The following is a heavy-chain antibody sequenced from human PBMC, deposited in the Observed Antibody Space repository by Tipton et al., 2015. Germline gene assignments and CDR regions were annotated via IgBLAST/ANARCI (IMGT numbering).Heavy chain of an antibody. CDR3: ARMLTMLRGVIDP. J-gene: IGHJ5*02. CDR1: GGSFSGYY. D-gene: IGHD3-10*01. CDR2: INHSGNT. V-gene: IGHV4-34*01. Sequence: LRLSCAVYGGSFSGYYWSWIRQPPGKGLEWIGKINHSGNTNYNPSLKSRVTISVDTSKNQFSLKLSSVTAADTAVYYCARMLTMLRGVIDPWGQGTLVTVSS.